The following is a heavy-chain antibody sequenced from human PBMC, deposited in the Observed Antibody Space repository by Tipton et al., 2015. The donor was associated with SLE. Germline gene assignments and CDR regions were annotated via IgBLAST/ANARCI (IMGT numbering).Heavy chain of an antibody. CDR2: ITSDGSRA. D-gene: IGHD5-18*01. CDR3: ARAGDTAFDY. J-gene: IGHJ4*02. CDR1: EFIFTTYW. Sequence: SLRLSCAASEFIFTTYWIHWVRQAPGKGLVWVSRITSDGSRATYADSVKGRFTISRDNAKNTVYLQMNSLRAEDTAMYYCARAGDTAFDYWGQGTLVTVSP. V-gene: IGHV3-74*01.